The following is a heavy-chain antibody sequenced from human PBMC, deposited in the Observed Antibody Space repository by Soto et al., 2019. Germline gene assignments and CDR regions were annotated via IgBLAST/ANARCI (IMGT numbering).Heavy chain of an antibody. CDR1: GGSLSNYY. CDR2: ISHSVVT. J-gene: IGHJ6*02. V-gene: IGHV4-34*01. CDR3: ARRPIGPTRPSYYYYGMDV. D-gene: IGHD3-16*01. Sequence: XASLSLTCGVYGGSLSNYYWSWIRQSPGKGLEWIGEISHSVVTNHNPSLKSRVTISVDTSKSQFSLKVRSLTAADTAVYYCARRPIGPTRPSYYYYGMDVCGQRTTVTVSS.